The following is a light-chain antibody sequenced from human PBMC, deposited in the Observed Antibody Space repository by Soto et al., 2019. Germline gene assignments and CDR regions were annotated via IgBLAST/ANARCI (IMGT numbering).Light chain of an antibody. CDR2: EVS. CDR1: SSDVGRYNY. V-gene: IGLV2-14*01. Sequence: QSVLPQPASLSGSPGESITIPCSGTSSDVGRYNYVSWYQQHPGKAPKLLIYEVSNRPSGGSNRLSGSKSGNTASLTISGLQAEDEADYYCTSYTRNSTVAIGGGTKLTVL. CDR3: TSYTRNSTVA. J-gene: IGLJ2*01.